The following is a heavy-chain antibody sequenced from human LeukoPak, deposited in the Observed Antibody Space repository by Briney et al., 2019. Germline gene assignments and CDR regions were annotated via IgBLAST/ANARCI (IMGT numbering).Heavy chain of an antibody. D-gene: IGHD3-10*01. J-gene: IGHJ4*02. CDR2: INPNSGGT. CDR3: AKDPYGSGSYYYPSPFDY. CDR1: GYTFTGYY. V-gene: IGHV1-2*02. Sequence: ASVTVSCKASGYTFTGYYMHWVRQAPGQGLEWMGWINPNSGGTNYAQKFQGRVTMTRDTSISTAYMELSRLRSDDTAVDYCAKDPYGSGSYYYPSPFDYWGQGTLVTVSS.